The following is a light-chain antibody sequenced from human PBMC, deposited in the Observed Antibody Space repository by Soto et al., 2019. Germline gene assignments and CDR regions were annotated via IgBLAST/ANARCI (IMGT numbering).Light chain of an antibody. CDR1: QSIGSW. Sequence: DIQMTQPPSTLSASVGDRVTITGRASQSIGSWLAWYQQKPGKAPKFLIYDAASLQSGVPSRFSGSGSGTEFILTISNLQPDDFATYYCQQYNSYLWTFGQGTKVDIK. CDR3: QQYNSYLWT. CDR2: DAA. J-gene: IGKJ1*01. V-gene: IGKV1-5*01.